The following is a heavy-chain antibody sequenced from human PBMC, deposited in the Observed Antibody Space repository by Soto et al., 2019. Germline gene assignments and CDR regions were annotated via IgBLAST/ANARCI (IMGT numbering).Heavy chain of an antibody. CDR2: ISAYNGNT. Sequence: ASVKVSCKASGYTFTSYGISWVRQAPGQGLEWMGWISAYNGNTNYAQKLQGRVTMTTDTSTSTAYMELRSLRSDDTAVYYCARATSEGYYFWGGYYSKRDVGGRGTTDPASS. CDR3: ARATSEGYYFWGGYYSKRDV. V-gene: IGHV1-18*01. D-gene: IGHD3-3*01. CDR1: GYTFTSYG. J-gene: IGHJ6*03.